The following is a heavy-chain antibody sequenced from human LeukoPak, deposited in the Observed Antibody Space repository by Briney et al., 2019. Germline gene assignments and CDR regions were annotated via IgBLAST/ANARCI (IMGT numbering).Heavy chain of an antibody. CDR3: ARTGYSRGPAFDI. Sequence: PSETLSLTCTVSGGSVSSGSYYWSWIRQPPGKGLEWIGYIYYSGSTNYNPSLKSRVTISVDTSKNQFSLKLSSVTAADTAVYYCARTGYSRGPAFDIWGQGTMVTVSS. D-gene: IGHD6-19*01. CDR1: GGSVSSGSYY. V-gene: IGHV4-61*01. CDR2: IYYSGST. J-gene: IGHJ3*02.